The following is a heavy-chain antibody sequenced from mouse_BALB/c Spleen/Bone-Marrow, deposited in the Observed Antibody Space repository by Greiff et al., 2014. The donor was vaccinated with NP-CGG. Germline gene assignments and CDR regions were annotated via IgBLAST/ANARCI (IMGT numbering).Heavy chain of an antibody. CDR2: VDPANGNT. J-gene: IGHJ2*01. V-gene: IGHV14-3*02. D-gene: IGHD2-14*01. CDR1: GFNIKDTY. CDR3: ARYRLGTYFDY. Sequence: LQQSGAELVKPGASVKLSCTASGFNIKDTYMHWVKQRPEQGLEWIGRVDPANGNTKYDTKFQGKATITADTSSNTAYLQLSSLTSEDTAVYYCARYRLGTYFDYWGQGTTLTVSS.